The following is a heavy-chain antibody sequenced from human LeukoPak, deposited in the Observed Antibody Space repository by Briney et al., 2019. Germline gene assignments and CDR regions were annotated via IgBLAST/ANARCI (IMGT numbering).Heavy chain of an antibody. J-gene: IGHJ4*02. Sequence: GGCPRLSCAASGFTFSKYYMSWVRQAQGRGGEWVSYISSSGSTIYYADSVKGRFTISRDTAKNSLYLQMTSLRAEDTAVYYCATGSSGLFDYWGQGTLVTVSS. CDR2: ISSSGSTI. CDR3: ATGSSGLFDY. V-gene: IGHV3-11*01. D-gene: IGHD6-19*01. CDR1: GFTFSKYY.